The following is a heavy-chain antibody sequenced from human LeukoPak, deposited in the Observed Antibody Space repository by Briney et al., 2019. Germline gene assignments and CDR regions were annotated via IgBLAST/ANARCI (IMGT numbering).Heavy chain of an antibody. D-gene: IGHD6-19*01. CDR3: AGVEYSSGWSDFDY. Sequence: GGSLRLSCAASGFTFDDYGMSWVRQAPGKGLEWVSGINWNGGSTGYADSVKGRFTISRDNAKNSLYLQMNSLRAEDTALYYCAGVEYSSGWSDFDYWGQGTLVTVSS. J-gene: IGHJ4*02. V-gene: IGHV3-20*04. CDR1: GFTFDDYG. CDR2: INWNGGST.